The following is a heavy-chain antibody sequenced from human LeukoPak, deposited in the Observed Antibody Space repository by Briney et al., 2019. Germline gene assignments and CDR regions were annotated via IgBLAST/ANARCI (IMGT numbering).Heavy chain of an antibody. Sequence: SETLSLTCSVSDDSITMYYWTWIRQPPGKGLEWIGYVDHTGSTNFNPSLSGRVSISRDTSKNLFSLRLRSVTAADTAVYFCARGRVSSSTWYSTYYYYFYMDVWGKGTTVTVSS. CDR3: ARGRVSSSTWYSTYYYYFYMDV. CDR2: VDHTGST. J-gene: IGHJ6*03. D-gene: IGHD4-11*01. CDR1: DDSITMYY. V-gene: IGHV4-59*01.